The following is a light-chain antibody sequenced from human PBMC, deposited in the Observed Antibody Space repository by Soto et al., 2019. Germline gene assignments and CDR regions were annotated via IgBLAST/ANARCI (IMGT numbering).Light chain of an antibody. Sequence: DIKLTQSPSTLSASVGDRVTITCRASQNINSWLAWYQQKLGTAPKLLVYKASYLESGVPSRFSGSGSGTEFTLTISTLQPDDFATYYCQQYEAYPLTFGGGTKVEIK. J-gene: IGKJ4*01. V-gene: IGKV1-5*03. CDR2: KAS. CDR1: QNINSW. CDR3: QQYEAYPLT.